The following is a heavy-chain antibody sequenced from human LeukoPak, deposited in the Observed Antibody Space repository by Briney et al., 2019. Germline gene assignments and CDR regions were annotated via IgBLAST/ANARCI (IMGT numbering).Heavy chain of an antibody. Sequence: SETLSLTCAVSGGSISSSNWWSWVRQPPGKGLEWIGEIYHSGSTNYNPSLKSRVTISVDKSKNQFSLKLSSVTAADTAVYYCARSRRSSTSCYSYGMDVWGQGTTVTVSS. V-gene: IGHV4-4*02. CDR2: IYHSGST. D-gene: IGHD2-2*01. CDR3: ARSRRSSTSCYSYGMDV. CDR1: GGSISSSNW. J-gene: IGHJ6*02.